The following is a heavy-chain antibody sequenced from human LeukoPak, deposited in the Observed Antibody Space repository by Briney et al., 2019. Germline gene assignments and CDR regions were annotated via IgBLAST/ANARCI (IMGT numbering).Heavy chain of an antibody. Sequence: GGSLRLSCAASGFTFSSYSMNWVRQAPGKGLEWVAFIRYGGSNKYYADSVKGRFTISRDNSKNTLYLQMNSLRAEDTAVYYCAKVGRIFSSPSQGLDYWGQGTLVTVSS. V-gene: IGHV3-30*02. J-gene: IGHJ4*02. D-gene: IGHD6-6*01. CDR3: AKVGRIFSSPSQGLDY. CDR2: IRYGGSNK. CDR1: GFTFSSYS.